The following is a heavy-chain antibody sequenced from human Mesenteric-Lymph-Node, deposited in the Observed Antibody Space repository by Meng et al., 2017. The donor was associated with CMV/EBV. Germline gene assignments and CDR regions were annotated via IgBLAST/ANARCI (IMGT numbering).Heavy chain of an antibody. CDR2: INHSGST. D-gene: IGHD2-2*01. J-gene: IGHJ6*02. CDR3: ARAGRTNRYADRSDYYYGMDV. Sequence: GSLRLSCAVYGGSFSGYYWSWIRQPPGKGLEWIGEINHSGSTNYNPSLKSRVTISVDTSKNQFSLKLSSVTAADTAVYYCARAGRTNRYADRSDYYYGMDVWGQGTTVTVSS. V-gene: IGHV4-34*01. CDR1: GGSFSGYY.